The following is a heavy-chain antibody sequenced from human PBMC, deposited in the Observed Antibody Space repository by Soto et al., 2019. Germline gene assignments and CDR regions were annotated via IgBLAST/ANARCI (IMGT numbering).Heavy chain of an antibody. CDR1: GYTFTGYY. J-gene: IGHJ4*02. D-gene: IGHD3-22*01. Sequence: ASVKVSCKASGYTFTGYYMHWVRQAPGQGLEWMGWINPNSGGTNYAQKFQGWVTMTRDTSISTAYMELSRLRSDDTAVYYCARDRKSIYYDSSGYYGGPFDYWGQGTLVTVSS. V-gene: IGHV1-2*04. CDR2: INPNSGGT. CDR3: ARDRKSIYYDSSGYYGGPFDY.